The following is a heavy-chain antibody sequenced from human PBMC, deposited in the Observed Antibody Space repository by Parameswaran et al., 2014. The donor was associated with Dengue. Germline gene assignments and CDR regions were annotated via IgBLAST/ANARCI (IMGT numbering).Heavy chain of an antibody. Sequence: WVRQAPGQRLEWMGWINAGNGNTKYSQKFQGRVTITRDTSASTAYMELSSLRSEDTAVYYCAATQQLGQAFDYWGQGTLVTVSS. J-gene: IGHJ4*02. D-gene: IGHD6-13*01. CDR3: AATQQLGQAFDY. CDR2: INAGNGNT. V-gene: IGHV1-3*01.